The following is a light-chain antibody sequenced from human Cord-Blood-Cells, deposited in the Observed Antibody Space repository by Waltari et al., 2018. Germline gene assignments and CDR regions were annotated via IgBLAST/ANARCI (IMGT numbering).Light chain of an antibody. Sequence: TVLTQDPSLTLSPVRTVTPTCASRTVEVTSGNYPNWFQQKPGQAPRALIYSTSNKPSWTPARFSGSLLGGKAALTLSGVQPEDEAEYYCLLYYGGAVVFGGGTKLTVL. V-gene: IGLV7-43*01. CDR2: STS. CDR1: TVEVTSGNY. CDR3: LLYYGGAVV. J-gene: IGLJ2*01.